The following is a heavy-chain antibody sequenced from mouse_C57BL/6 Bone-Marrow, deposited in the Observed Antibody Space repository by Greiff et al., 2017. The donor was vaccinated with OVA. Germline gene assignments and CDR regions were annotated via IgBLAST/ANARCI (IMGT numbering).Heavy chain of an antibody. V-gene: IGHV7-1*01. CDR2: SRNKANDYTT. D-gene: IGHD1-1*01. Sequence: EVKLVESGGGLVQSGRSLRLSCATSGFTFSDFYMEWVRQAPGKGLEWIAASRNKANDYTTEYSASVKGRFIVSRDTSQSILYLQMNALRAEDTAIYYCARDRGTTVVEDAMDYWGQGTSVTVSS. CDR3: ARDRGTTVVEDAMDY. CDR1: GFTFSDFY. J-gene: IGHJ4*01.